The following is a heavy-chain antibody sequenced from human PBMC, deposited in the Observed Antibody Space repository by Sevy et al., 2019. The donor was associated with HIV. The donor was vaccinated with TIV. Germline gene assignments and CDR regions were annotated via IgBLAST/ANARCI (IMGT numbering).Heavy chain of an antibody. CDR1: GGSISSSSYY. J-gene: IGHJ6*03. CDR3: ARHYYGSGSYYFYYYMDV. Sequence: SETLSLTCTVSGGSISSSSYYWGWIRQPPGKGLEWIGSIYYSGSTYYNPSLKSRVTISVDTSKNQFPLKLSSVTAADTAVYYCARHYYGSGSYYFYYYMDVWGKGTTVTVSS. CDR2: IYYSGST. V-gene: IGHV4-39*01. D-gene: IGHD3-10*01.